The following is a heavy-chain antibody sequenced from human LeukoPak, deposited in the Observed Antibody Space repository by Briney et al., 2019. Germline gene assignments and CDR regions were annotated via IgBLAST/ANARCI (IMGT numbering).Heavy chain of an antibody. CDR1: GGSISSSSYY. CDR3: ARGDSGYDYYFDY. Sequence: PSETLSLTCTVSGGSISSSSYYWGWICQPPGKGLEWIGSIYHSGSTYYNPSLKSRVTISVDTSKNQFSLKLSSVTAADTAVYYCARGDSGYDYYFDYWGQGTLVTVSS. CDR2: IYHSGST. D-gene: IGHD5-12*01. V-gene: IGHV4-39*07. J-gene: IGHJ4*02.